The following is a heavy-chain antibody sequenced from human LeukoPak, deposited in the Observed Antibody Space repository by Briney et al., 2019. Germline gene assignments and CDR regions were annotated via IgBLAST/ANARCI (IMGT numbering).Heavy chain of an antibody. V-gene: IGHV3-48*04. Sequence: PGGSLRLSCAASGFTFSSYSMNWVRQAPGKGLEWVSYISNSSSTIYYADSVKGRFTISRDNAKNSLYLQMNSLRAEDTAVYYCAREEQLARVGLDYYMDVWGKGTTVTVSS. D-gene: IGHD6-13*01. CDR1: GFTFSSYS. J-gene: IGHJ6*03. CDR3: AREEQLARVGLDYYMDV. CDR2: ISNSSSTI.